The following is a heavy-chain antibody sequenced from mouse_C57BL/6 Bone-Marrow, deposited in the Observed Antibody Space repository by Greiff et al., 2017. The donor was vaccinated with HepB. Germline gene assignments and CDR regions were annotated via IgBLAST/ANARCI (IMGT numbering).Heavy chain of an antibody. Sequence: EVMLVESGGGLVKPGGSLKLSCAASGFTFSSYTMSWVRQTPEKRLGWVATISGGGGNTYYPDSVKGRFTISRDNAKNTLYLQMSSLRSEDTALYYCARDGYFAYWGQGTLVTVSA. J-gene: IGHJ3*01. CDR2: ISGGGGNT. CDR3: ARDGYFAY. CDR1: GFTFSSYT. V-gene: IGHV5-9*01. D-gene: IGHD2-3*01.